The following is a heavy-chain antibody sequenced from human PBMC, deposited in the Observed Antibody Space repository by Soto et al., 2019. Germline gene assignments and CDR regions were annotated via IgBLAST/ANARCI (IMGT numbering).Heavy chain of an antibody. CDR1: GFLFSSLD. J-gene: IGHJ6*02. CDR3: VKFNAAIYYYGLDV. D-gene: IGHD2-2*01. Sequence: TGGSLRLSCAASGFLFSSLDMSWVRQAPGKGLEWVSYVSKTSSTIYYADSARGRFTISRDNAKNALYLDMNSLRAEDSAVYFCVKFNAAIYYYGLDVWGQGTTVTVSS. CDR2: VSKTSSTI. V-gene: IGHV3-48*01.